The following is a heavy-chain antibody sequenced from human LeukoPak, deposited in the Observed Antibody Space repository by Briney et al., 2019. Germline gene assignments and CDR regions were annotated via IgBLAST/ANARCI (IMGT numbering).Heavy chain of an antibody. CDR1: GYTFTGYY. CDR2: INPNSGVT. J-gene: IGHJ3*02. CDR3: ARDRDPSSPYDAFDI. V-gene: IGHV1-2*02. D-gene: IGHD3-10*01. Sequence: ASVKVSCKSSGYTFTGYYIHWMRQAPGQGLEWMGWINPNSGVTNYAQKFQGRVTMTRDTSISTAYIELSRLRSDDTAVYYCARDRDPSSPYDAFDIWGQGTMVTVSS.